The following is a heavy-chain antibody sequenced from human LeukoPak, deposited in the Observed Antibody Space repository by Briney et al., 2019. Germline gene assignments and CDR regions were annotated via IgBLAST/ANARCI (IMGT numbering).Heavy chain of an antibody. D-gene: IGHD3-10*01. J-gene: IGHJ4*02. CDR1: GFTFSSYA. CDR2: ISYDGSNK. CDR3: ARDRDSRSWSSYYFDY. Sequence: PGGSLRLSCAASGFTFSSYAMHWVRQAPGKGLEWVAVISYDGSNKYYADSVKGRFTISRDNSKNTLYLQMNSLRAEDTAVYYCARDRDSRSWSSYYFDYWGQGTLVTVSS. V-gene: IGHV3-30*04.